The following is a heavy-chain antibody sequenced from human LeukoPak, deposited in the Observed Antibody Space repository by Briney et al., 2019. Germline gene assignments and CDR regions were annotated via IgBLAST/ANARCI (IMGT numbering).Heavy chain of an antibody. CDR1: GFTFSNSG. V-gene: IGHV3-23*01. CDR3: AKDPNGDYVGAFDY. D-gene: IGHD4-17*01. CDR2: ISTDAGET. Sequence: PGGTLRLSCAASGFTFSNSGMSWVRQAPGKGLEWVSAISTDAGETHYADSVKGRFTISRDNSRNTLYLQMNSLRAEDTAIYYCAKDPNGDYVGAFDYWGPGTLVTVSS. J-gene: IGHJ4*02.